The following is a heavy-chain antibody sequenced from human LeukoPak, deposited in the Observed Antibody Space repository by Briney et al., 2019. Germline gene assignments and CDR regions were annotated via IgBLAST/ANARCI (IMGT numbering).Heavy chain of an antibody. CDR2: ISAYNGNT. J-gene: IGHJ6*02. CDR1: GYTLTSYG. V-gene: IGHV1-18*01. D-gene: IGHD2-2*01. CDR3: ARAVLGYCSSTSCYYYYGMDV. Sequence: GGSLRLSCAASGYTLTSYGISWVRQAPGQGLEWMGCISAYNGNTNYAQKLQGRVTMTTDTSTSTAYMELRSLRSDDTAVYYCARAVLGYCSSTSCYYYYGMDVWGQGTTVTVSS.